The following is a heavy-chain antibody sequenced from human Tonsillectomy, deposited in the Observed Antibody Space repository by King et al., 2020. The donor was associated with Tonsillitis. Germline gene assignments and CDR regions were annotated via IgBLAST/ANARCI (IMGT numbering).Heavy chain of an antibody. CDR2: MYYSGST. Sequence: QLQESGPGLVKPSETLSLTCTVSGGSISSSSYYWGWIRQPPGKGLEWIGSMYYSGSTYYNPSLKSRDTMSVDTSKNQLSLKLSSVTAADTAVYYCASPYGSGSYYPFDYWGQGTLVTVSS. CDR3: ASPYGSGSYYPFDY. J-gene: IGHJ4*02. CDR1: GGSISSSSYY. V-gene: IGHV4-39*01. D-gene: IGHD3-10*01.